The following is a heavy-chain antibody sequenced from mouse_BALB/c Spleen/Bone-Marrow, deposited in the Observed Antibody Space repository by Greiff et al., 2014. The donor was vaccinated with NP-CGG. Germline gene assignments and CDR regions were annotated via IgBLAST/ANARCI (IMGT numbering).Heavy chain of an antibody. D-gene: IGHD2-10*02. V-gene: IGHV1-14*01. CDR2: IHPYNDGT. CDR3: ARRYGNYYFDY. J-gene: IGHJ2*01. Sequence: VQLKVSGPELVKPGASVKMSCKASGYTFTSYVMHWVKQKPGQGLEWIGYIHPYNDGTKYNERFKGKATLTSDKSSSTAYMELSSLTSEDSAVYYCARRYGNYYFDYWGQGTTLTVSS. CDR1: GYTFTSYV.